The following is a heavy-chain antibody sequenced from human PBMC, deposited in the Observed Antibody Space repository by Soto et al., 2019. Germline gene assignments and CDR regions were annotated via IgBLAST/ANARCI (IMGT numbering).Heavy chain of an antibody. Sequence: QVQLQESGPGLVKPSETLSLTCTVSGGSISSYYWRWIRQPPGKGLEWIGYIYYSGSTNYNPSLKSGVTLSVDPSKNQCSLKLSSVTAADTAVYYCAKDEGSYFDYWGQGTLVTVSP. CDR3: AKDEGSYFDY. D-gene: IGHD2-15*01. J-gene: IGHJ4*02. CDR1: GGSISSYY. CDR2: IYYSGST. V-gene: IGHV4-59*01.